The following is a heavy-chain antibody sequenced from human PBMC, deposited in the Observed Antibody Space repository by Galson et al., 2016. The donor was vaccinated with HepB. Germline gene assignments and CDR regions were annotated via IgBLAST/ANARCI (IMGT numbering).Heavy chain of an antibody. V-gene: IGHV3-23*01. CDR2: ITGSGSNT. Sequence: SLRLSCAASGFPFSSYVMRWVRQAPGKGLEWVSSITGSGSNTYYADTVKGRFTISRDNSKNTLYVQMNSLRVEDTAIYYCLKGCSKDYYHMDVWGQGTMVTVSS. J-gene: IGHJ6*02. D-gene: IGHD2-2*01. CDR1: GFPFSSYV. CDR3: LKGCSKDYYHMDV.